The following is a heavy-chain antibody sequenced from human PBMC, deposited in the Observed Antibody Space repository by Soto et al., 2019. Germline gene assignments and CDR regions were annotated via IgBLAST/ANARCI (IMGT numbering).Heavy chain of an antibody. CDR1: GDTFNFYT. Sequence: QVQLVQSGAEVKTPGSSVKVSCTASGDTFNFYTLSWVRQAPGQGLEWMGRIIPMLGMSNYAQKFQGRVTMIADKSTRTVYMVLSGLRSEDTALYYCVTNYGSGSTHFDNWGQGTLVTVSS. J-gene: IGHJ4*02. CDR2: IIPMLGMS. D-gene: IGHD3-10*01. CDR3: VTNYGSGSTHFDN. V-gene: IGHV1-69*02.